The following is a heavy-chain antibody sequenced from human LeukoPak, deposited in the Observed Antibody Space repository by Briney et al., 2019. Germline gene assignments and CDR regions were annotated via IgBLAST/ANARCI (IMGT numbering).Heavy chain of an antibody. V-gene: IGHV1-69*01. CDR2: IIPIFGTA. D-gene: IGHD3-3*01. Sequence: ASVKVSCKASGGTFSSYAISWVRQAPGQGLEWMGGIIPIFGTANYAQKFQGRVTITADESTSTAYMELSSLRSEDTAVYYCASSSSDGITIFGVVTSFDYWGQGTLVTVSS. CDR1: GGTFSSYA. J-gene: IGHJ4*02. CDR3: ASSSSDGITIFGVVTSFDY.